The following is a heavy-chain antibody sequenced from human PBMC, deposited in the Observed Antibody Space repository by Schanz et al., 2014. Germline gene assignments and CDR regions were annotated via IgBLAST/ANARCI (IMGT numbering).Heavy chain of an antibody. V-gene: IGHV3-66*01. D-gene: IGHD5-18*01. Sequence: EVQLLESGGGLVQPGGSLRLSCAASGFTFSDHYMDWVRQAPGKGLEWVSIIYTDGSTYYADSVRDRFTISRDNSKNMLYLQINNLRAEDTAVYYCARGTDTAMEHRPFDYWGQGTLVTVSS. CDR1: GFTFSDHY. CDR2: IYTDGST. J-gene: IGHJ4*02. CDR3: ARGTDTAMEHRPFDY.